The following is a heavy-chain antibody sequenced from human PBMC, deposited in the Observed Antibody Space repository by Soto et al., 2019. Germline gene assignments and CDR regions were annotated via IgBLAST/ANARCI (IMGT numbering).Heavy chain of an antibody. CDR3: ARDLGGIAVDWFDP. D-gene: IGHD6-19*01. CDR1: VFTFSSYA. J-gene: IGHJ5*02. CDR2: ISYDGSNK. Sequence: GGSLRLSCAASVFTFSSYAMHWVRQAPGKGLEWVAVISYDGSNKYYADSVKGRFTISRDNSKNTLYLQMNSLRAEDTAVYYCARDLGGIAVDWFDPWGQGTLVTVSS. V-gene: IGHV3-30-3*01.